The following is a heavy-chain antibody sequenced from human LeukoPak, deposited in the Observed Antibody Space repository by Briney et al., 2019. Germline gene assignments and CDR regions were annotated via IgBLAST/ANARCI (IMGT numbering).Heavy chain of an antibody. V-gene: IGHV3-30*03. CDR1: RFTFSIFG. Sequence: GGSLRLSCAASRFTFSIFGMHWVRQAPGKGLEWIAVISSDGPNKYYADSVWGRFTISRDNSKDTLYLQMSSLRIEETAIYYCRAATRYLDYYYDYWGQGTLVTVSS. J-gene: IGHJ4*02. CDR2: ISSDGPNK. D-gene: IGHD3-22*01. CDR3: RAATRYLDYYYDY.